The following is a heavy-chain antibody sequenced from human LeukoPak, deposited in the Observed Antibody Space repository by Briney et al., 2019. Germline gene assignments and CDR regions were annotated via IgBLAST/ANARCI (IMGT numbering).Heavy chain of an antibody. V-gene: IGHV1-2*02. D-gene: IGHD3-3*01. Sequence: ASVKVSCKASGYTFTGYYMHWVRQAPGQGLEWMGWINPNSGGTNYAEKFQGRVTMTRNTSISTAHMELSRLRSDDTAVYYCARDLGVVITRYYFDYWGQGTLVTVSS. CDR3: ARDLGVVITRYYFDY. CDR2: INPNSGGT. CDR1: GYTFTGYY. J-gene: IGHJ4*02.